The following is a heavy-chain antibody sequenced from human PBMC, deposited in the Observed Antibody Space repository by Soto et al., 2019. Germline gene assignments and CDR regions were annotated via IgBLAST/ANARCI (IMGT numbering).Heavy chain of an antibody. CDR3: ARMASAGTLNWFDP. D-gene: IGHD6-13*01. J-gene: IGHJ5*02. CDR1: GYTFINFD. CDR2: MNPGSGKT. V-gene: IGHV1-8*02. Sequence: QVQLVQSGAEVKEPGASVRVSCKASGYTFINFDISWVRQAAGQGLEWLGWMNPGSGKTGYASKFQGRVAMTRDATTGTYNLELSSLTSDDTAVYYCARMASAGTLNWFDPWGQGTLVTVSS.